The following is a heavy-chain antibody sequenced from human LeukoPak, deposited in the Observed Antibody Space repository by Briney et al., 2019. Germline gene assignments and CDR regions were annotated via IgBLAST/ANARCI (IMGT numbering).Heavy chain of an antibody. V-gene: IGHV3-21*01. D-gene: IGHD6-19*01. J-gene: IGHJ2*01. Sequence: GGSLRLSCVASGLTFNNYNMNWVRQAPGKGLEWVSLISSDGSYIYYADSVKGRFTISRDKSKNTLYLQVNSLRAEDTAVYYCAKDPRIAVTGSGSGYLDLWGRGSLVTVSS. CDR2: ISSDGSYI. CDR1: GLTFNNYN. CDR3: AKDPRIAVTGSGSGYLDL.